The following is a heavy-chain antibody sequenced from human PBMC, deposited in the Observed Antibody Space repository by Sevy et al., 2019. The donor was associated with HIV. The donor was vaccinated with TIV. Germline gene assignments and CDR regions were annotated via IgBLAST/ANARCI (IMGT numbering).Heavy chain of an antibody. V-gene: IGHV1-2*02. Sequence: ASVTVSCKASGYTFTGYYMHWVRQAPGQGLEWMGWINPNSGGTNYAQKFQGRVTMTRDTSISTAYMELSRLRSDDTAVYYCARDRQPAGFDAFDIWGQGTMVTVSS. CDR2: INPNSGGT. CDR1: GYTFTGYY. J-gene: IGHJ3*02. D-gene: IGHD6-25*01. CDR3: ARDRQPAGFDAFDI.